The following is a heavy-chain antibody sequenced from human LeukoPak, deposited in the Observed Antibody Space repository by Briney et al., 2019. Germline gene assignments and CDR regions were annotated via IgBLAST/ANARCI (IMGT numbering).Heavy chain of an antibody. CDR2: IYYSGST. J-gene: IGHJ4*02. Sequence: SETLSLTCTVSGGSISSYYWSWIRQPPGKGLEWIGYIYYSGSTNYNPSLKSRVTISVDTSKNQFSLKLSSVTAADTAVYYCARDEARDGFDYWGQGTLVTVSS. V-gene: IGHV4-59*01. D-gene: IGHD5-24*01. CDR3: ARDEARDGFDY. CDR1: GGSISSYY.